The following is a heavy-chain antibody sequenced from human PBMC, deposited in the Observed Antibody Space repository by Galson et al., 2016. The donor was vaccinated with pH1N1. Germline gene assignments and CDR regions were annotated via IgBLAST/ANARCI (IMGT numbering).Heavy chain of an antibody. CDR1: GFTLSSCG. D-gene: IGHD4-17*01. CDR2: ILYNGNDK. CDR3: ARDESGYGDSFPDVFDI. V-gene: IGHV3-30*12. Sequence: LRLSCAASGFTLSSCGIYWVRQAPGKGLEWVGNILYNGNDKYYADSVKGRFTISRDSSMTTVHLQMISVTVEDTAVYFCARDESGYGDSFPDVFDIWGQGTMVTVSS. J-gene: IGHJ3*02.